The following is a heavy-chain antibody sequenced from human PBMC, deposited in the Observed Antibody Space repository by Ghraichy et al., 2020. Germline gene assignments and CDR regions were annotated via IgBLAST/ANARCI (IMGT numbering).Heavy chain of an antibody. J-gene: IGHJ4*02. CDR2: KQDGSEK. CDR3: ARGTLKSSGGVIDY. Sequence: LTCAASGFTFSSYWMSWVRQAPGKGLEWVAIKQDGSEKYYVDSVKGRFTISRDNAKNSLYLQMNSLRAEDTAVYYCARGTLKSSGGVIDYWGQGTLVTVSS. CDR1: GFTFSSYW. D-gene: IGHD6-25*01. V-gene: IGHV3-7*03.